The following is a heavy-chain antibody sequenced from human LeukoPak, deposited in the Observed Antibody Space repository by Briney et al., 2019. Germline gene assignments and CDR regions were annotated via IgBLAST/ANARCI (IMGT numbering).Heavy chain of an antibody. Sequence: PGGSLRLSCAASGFTFRDYYMSWIRQAPGKGLEWVSYISSSGSNMYYADSVKGRFTISRDNAKNSLYLQMNSLRAEDTAVYYCARVTYGGNSENFDYWGQGTLVTVSS. V-gene: IGHV3-11*01. D-gene: IGHD4-23*01. J-gene: IGHJ4*02. CDR1: GFTFRDYY. CDR2: ISSSGSNM. CDR3: ARVTYGGNSENFDY.